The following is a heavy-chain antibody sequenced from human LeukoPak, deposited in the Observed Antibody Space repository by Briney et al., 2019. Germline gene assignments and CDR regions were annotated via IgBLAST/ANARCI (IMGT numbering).Heavy chain of an antibody. V-gene: IGHV4-59*08. CDR2: IHYSRGP. Sequence: SETLSLTYSVSGDSISNYYWNWVRQAPGKGLEWIASIHYSRGPYYNPSLKSRVTISIDTSKSQFSLKLSSVTAADTAEYYCARRIVSEPPIQQGNWLDPWGQGILVTVSS. D-gene: IGHD5/OR15-5a*01. J-gene: IGHJ5*02. CDR1: GDSISNYY. CDR3: ARRIVSEPPIQQGNWLDP.